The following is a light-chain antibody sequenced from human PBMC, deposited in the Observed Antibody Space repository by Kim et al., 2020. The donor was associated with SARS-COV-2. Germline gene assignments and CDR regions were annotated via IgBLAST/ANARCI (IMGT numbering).Light chain of an antibody. CDR3: AACDDSLKSYV. Sequence: QSVLTQPPSASGTPGQRVTISCSGSSSNIGSNTINWCQHLPGTAPKLLIYSNNQRPSGVPDRFSGSKSGASASLAISGLQSEDEAAYYCAACDDSLKSYVFGAGTKVTVL. CDR1: SSNIGSNT. V-gene: IGLV1-44*01. J-gene: IGLJ1*01. CDR2: SNN.